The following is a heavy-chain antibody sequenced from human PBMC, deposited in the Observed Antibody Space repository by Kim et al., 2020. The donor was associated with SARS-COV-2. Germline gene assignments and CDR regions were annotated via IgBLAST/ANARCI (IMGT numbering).Heavy chain of an antibody. V-gene: IGHV3-30*18. Sequence: GGSLRLSCAASGFTFSTYGMHWVRQAPGKGLQWVAFISYDGSNKYYADSVKGRFTISRDNSKNTVYLEMNSLRAEDTAVYYCAKSPNKYSSSSAGDYFHYCGQRALGTVSS. CDR1: GFTFSTYG. CDR3: AKSPNKYSSSSAGDYFHY. J-gene: IGHJ4*02. D-gene: IGHD6-6*01. CDR2: ISYDGSNK.